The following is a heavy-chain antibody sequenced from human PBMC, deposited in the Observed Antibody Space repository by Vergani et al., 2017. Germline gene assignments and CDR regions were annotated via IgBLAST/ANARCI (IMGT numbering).Heavy chain of an antibody. CDR2: IIPIFGTA. D-gene: IGHD2-2*01. Sequence: QVQLVQSGAEVKKPGSSVKVSCKASGGTFSSYAISWVRQAPGQGLEWMGGIIPIFGTANYAQKFQGRVTITADESTSTAYMELSSLRSEDTAVYDCARERTHCSSTSCPFDYWGQGTLVTVSS. CDR1: GGTFSSYA. J-gene: IGHJ4*02. CDR3: ARERTHCSSTSCPFDY. V-gene: IGHV1-69*01.